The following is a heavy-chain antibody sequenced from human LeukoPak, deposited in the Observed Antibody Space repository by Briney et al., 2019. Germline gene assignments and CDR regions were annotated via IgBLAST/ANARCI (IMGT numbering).Heavy chain of an antibody. Sequence: ASVKVSCKASGYTFTGYYMYWVRQAPGQGLEWLGWINPNSGATNYAQKFQGRVTMIRDTSISTAYMELIRLRSDDTAVYYCAKDLFFSSGWRADFDYWGQGTLVTVSS. J-gene: IGHJ4*02. V-gene: IGHV1-2*02. CDR3: AKDLFFSSGWRADFDY. D-gene: IGHD6-19*01. CDR2: INPNSGAT. CDR1: GYTFTGYY.